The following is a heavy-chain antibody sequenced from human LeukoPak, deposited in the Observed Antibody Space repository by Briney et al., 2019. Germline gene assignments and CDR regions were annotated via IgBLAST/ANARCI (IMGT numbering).Heavy chain of an antibody. J-gene: IGHJ5*02. CDR1: GYTFTSYD. CDR3: ARALAAAGIADWFDP. D-gene: IGHD6-13*01. Sequence: ASVKVSFKASGYTFTSYDINWVRQATGQGLEWMGWMNPNSGNTGYAQKFQARVTITRNTSISTAYMELSSLRSEDTAVYYCARALAAAGIADWFDPWGQGTLVTVSS. CDR2: MNPNSGNT. V-gene: IGHV1-8*03.